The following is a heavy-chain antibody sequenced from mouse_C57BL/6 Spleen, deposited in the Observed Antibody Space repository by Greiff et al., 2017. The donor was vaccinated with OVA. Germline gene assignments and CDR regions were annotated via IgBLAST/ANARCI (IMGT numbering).Heavy chain of an antibody. CDR1: GFTFSSYA. CDR3: TRELGRAYWYFDV. CDR2: ISSGGDYI. Sequence: EVQVVESGEGLVKPGGSLKLSCAASGFTFSSYAMSWVRQTPEKRLEWVAYISSGGDYIYYADTVKGRFTISRDNARNTLYLQMSSLKSEDTAMYYCTRELGRAYWYFDVWGTGTTVTVSS. J-gene: IGHJ1*03. V-gene: IGHV5-9-1*02. D-gene: IGHD4-1*01.